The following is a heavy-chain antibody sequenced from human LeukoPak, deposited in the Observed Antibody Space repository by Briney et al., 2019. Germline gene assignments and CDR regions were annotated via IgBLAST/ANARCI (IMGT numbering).Heavy chain of an antibody. CDR1: GYAFTSYY. V-gene: IGHV1-46*01. D-gene: IGHD4-23*01. CDR3: ARDPSPYGGNYYFDY. Sequence: GASVKASCKASGYAFTSYYMHWVRQAPGQGLEWMGIINPSGGSTSYAQKFQGRVTMTRDTSTSTVYMELSSLRSEDTAVYYCARDPSPYGGNYYFDYWGQGTLVTVSS. J-gene: IGHJ4*02. CDR2: INPSGGST.